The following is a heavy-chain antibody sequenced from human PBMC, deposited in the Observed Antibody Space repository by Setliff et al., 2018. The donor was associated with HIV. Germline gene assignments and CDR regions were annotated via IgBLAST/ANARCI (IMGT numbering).Heavy chain of an antibody. CDR1: GDSFSGTSYY. CDR2: IHFSGST. D-gene: IGHD3-3*01. CDR3: VRPSLGIGGGSIFHN. Sequence: PSETLSLTCTVSGDSFSGTSYYWGWIRQHPGKGLEWIGSIHFSGSTWYTQSLKSRVTIWVDTSKNQFSLKVNSVTAADTAVYYCVRPSLGIGGGSIFHNWGQGTLVTVSS. J-gene: IGHJ4*02. V-gene: IGHV4-39*01.